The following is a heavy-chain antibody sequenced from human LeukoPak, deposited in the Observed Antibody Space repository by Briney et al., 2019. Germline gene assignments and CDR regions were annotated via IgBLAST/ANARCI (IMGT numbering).Heavy chain of an antibody. J-gene: IGHJ6*03. CDR2: IIPIFGTA. CDR3: ARGIVGANYYYYYMDV. D-gene: IGHD1-26*01. CDR1: GGTFSSYA. V-gene: IGHV1-69*05. Sequence: GSSVKVSCKASGGTFSSYAISWVRQAPGQGLEWMGGIIPIFGTANYAQKFQGRVTITTDESTSTAYMELSSLRSEDTAVYYCARGIVGANYYYYYMDVWGTGTTVTVSS.